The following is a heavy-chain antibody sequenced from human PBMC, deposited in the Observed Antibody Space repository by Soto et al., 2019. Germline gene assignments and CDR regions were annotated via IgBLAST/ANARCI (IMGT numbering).Heavy chain of an antibody. J-gene: IGHJ6*02. CDR3: ARGIRNYYGADV. D-gene: IGHD2-21*01. V-gene: IGHV3-74*01. CDR1: GFTFTAYW. CDR2: IKFDGITA. Sequence: EVQVVESGGGLVQPGGSLRLSCVASGFTFTAYWMHWVGQAPGQGLVWVSRIKFDGITASYADSVNGRFTISRDNAKNTLYLLMDSLRAEDTGMYYCARGIRNYYGADVWGQGTTVTVSS.